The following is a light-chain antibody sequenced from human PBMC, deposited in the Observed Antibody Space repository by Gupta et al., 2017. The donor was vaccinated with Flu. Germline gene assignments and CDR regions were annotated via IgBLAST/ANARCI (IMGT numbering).Light chain of an antibody. Sequence: TQPPSASGTPGQRVTISCSGSSSNIGSNTVNWYQQLPGTAPKLLIYSNNQRPSGVPDRFSGSKSGTSASLAISGLQSEDEADYYCAAWDDSLKVGVFGGGTKLTVL. V-gene: IGLV1-44*01. CDR1: SSNIGSNT. CDR2: SNN. CDR3: AAWDDSLKVGV. J-gene: IGLJ3*02.